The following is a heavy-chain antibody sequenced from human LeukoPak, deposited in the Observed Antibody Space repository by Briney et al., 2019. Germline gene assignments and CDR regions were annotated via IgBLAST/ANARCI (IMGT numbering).Heavy chain of an antibody. CDR1: GFTVSSNY. J-gene: IGHJ4*02. CDR3: ARYNTPHCFDY. D-gene: IGHD1-14*01. Sequence: PGGSLRLSCAASGFTVSSNYMSWVRQAPGKGLEWVSVIYSGGSTYYADSVKGRFTISRDNSKNTLYLQMNSLRAEDTAVYYCARYNTPHCFDYWGQGTLVTVSS. V-gene: IGHV3-66*02. CDR2: IYSGGST.